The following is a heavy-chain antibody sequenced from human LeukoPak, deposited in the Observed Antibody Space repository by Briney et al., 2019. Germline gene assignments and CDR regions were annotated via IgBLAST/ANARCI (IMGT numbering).Heavy chain of an antibody. V-gene: IGHV4-31*03. D-gene: IGHD3-9*01. CDR3: HLSETYYDILTGYNYGMDV. Sequence: SETLSLTCTVSGGSISSGGYYWSWIRQHPGKGLERIGYIYYSGSTYYNPSLKSRVTISVDTSKNQFSLKLSSVTAADTAVYYCHLSETYYDILTGYNYGMDVWGQGTTVTVSS. CDR1: GGSISSGGYY. J-gene: IGHJ6*02. CDR2: IYYSGST.